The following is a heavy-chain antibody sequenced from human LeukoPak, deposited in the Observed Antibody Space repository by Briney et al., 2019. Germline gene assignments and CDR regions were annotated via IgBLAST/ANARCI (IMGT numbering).Heavy chain of an antibody. Sequence: GGSLRLSCAASGFTFSTYNMNWVRQAPGKGLEWVSSITSGGTYTYYADSVKGRFTTSRDNAKNSLSLQLSSLRAEDTAVYYCARSYLTTVHWFDPWGQGTLVTVSS. D-gene: IGHD4-17*01. CDR1: GFTFSTYN. CDR2: ITSGGTYT. V-gene: IGHV3-21*06. J-gene: IGHJ5*02. CDR3: ARSYLTTVHWFDP.